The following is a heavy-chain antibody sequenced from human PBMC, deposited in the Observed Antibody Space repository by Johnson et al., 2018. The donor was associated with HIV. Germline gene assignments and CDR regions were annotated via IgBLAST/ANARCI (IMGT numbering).Heavy chain of an antibody. CDR1: GFTFSNYW. CDR3: ARDRYSSSSGAFDI. D-gene: IGHD6-6*01. CDR2: IKQDGSEK. Sequence: EKLVESGGGLVQPGGSLRLSCAASGFTFSNYWMSWVHQAPGEGLAWVANIKQDGSEKYDVASVKGRFTISRANAKNSLYLQMNSLRAEDTALYYCARDRYSSSSGAFDIWGQGTMVTVAS. J-gene: IGHJ3*02. V-gene: IGHV3-7*03.